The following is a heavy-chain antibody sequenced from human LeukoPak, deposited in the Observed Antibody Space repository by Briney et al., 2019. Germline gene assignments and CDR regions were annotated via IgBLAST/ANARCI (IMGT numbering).Heavy chain of an antibody. J-gene: IGHJ4*02. CDR1: GFTFGNYA. Sequence: GGSLRLSCTASGFTFGNYALSWFRQAPGKGLEWVAFIRSKTYRGTTEYAVSVKGRFTISRDDSKSIAYLQMNSLKTEDTAVYYCARANSFDSSGYYFDYWGQGTLVNVSS. CDR2: IRSKTYRGTT. CDR3: ARANSFDSSGYYFDY. D-gene: IGHD3-22*01. V-gene: IGHV3-49*03.